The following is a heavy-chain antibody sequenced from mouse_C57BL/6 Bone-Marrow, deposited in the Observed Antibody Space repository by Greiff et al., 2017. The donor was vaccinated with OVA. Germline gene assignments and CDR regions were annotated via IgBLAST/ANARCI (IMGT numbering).Heavy chain of an antibody. CDR1: GYTFTNYW. CDR3: ARLNTVVAHWYFDV. CDR2: LYPGGGYT. J-gene: IGHJ1*03. D-gene: IGHD1-1*01. Sequence: QVQLKQSGAELVRPGTSVKMSCKASGYTFTNYWIGWAKQRPGHGLEWIGDLYPGGGYTNYHEKFKGKATLTADKSSSTAYMQFSSLTSEDSAIYYCARLNTVVAHWYFDVWGTGTTVTVSS. V-gene: IGHV1-63*01.